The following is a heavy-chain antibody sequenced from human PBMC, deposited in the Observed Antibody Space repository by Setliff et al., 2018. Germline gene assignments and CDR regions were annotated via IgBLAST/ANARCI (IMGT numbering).Heavy chain of an antibody. V-gene: IGHV3-11*01. J-gene: IGHJ4*02. CDR2: ISNDAYTI. CDR3: ARVHYETSTYSPTLFDH. D-gene: IGHD3-22*01. CDR1: GFSFSDYY. Sequence: GESLKLSCAASGFSFSDYYMMWIRQAPGKGLEWVSYISNDAYTIHYADSMKGRLTISRDNSKNSVFLQMNSLRVEDTAVYYCARVHYETSTYSPTLFDHWGQGAQVTVSS.